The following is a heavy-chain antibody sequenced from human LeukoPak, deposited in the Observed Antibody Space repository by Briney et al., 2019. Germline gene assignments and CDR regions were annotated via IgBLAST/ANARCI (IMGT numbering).Heavy chain of an antibody. J-gene: IGHJ4*02. V-gene: IGHV1-69*06. CDR2: IIPIFGTA. CDR3: ARLTYYDSDY. CDR1: GGTFSSYA. Sequence: GASVKVSCKASGGTFSSYAISWVRQAPGQGLEWLGGIIPIFGTANYAQKFQGRVTITADKSTSTAYMELSSLRSEDTAVYYCARLTYYDSDYWGQGTLVTVSS. D-gene: IGHD3-22*01.